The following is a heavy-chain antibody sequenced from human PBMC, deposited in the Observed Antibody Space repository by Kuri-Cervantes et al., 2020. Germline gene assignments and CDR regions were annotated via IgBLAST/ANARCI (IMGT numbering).Heavy chain of an antibody. D-gene: IGHD6-19*01. Sequence: GESLKISCAASGFSFSDYNMNWVRQAPGRGLEWVSSISGGSSFIDYADSVKGRFTVSRDNAKESLYLQMNSLRAEDTAVYYCAKDENKPAVAEMRYYFDYWGQGTLVTVSS. CDR3: AKDENKPAVAEMRYYFDY. J-gene: IGHJ4*02. CDR1: GFSFSDYN. CDR2: ISGGSSFI. V-gene: IGHV3-21*01.